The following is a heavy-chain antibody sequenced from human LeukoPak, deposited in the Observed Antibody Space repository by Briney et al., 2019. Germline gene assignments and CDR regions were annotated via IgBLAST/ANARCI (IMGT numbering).Heavy chain of an antibody. CDR1: GASISNHY. J-gene: IGHJ4*02. V-gene: IGHV4-59*11. Sequence: PSETLSLTCTVSGASISNHYWNWVRQSPGKGLEWIGYVYDSGSTNYNPSLKSRVTISVDTSKNQFSLKLSSVTAADTAVYYCARCGGSYYRPFDYWGQGTLVTVSS. CDR2: VYDSGST. D-gene: IGHD1-26*01. CDR3: ARCGGSYYRPFDY.